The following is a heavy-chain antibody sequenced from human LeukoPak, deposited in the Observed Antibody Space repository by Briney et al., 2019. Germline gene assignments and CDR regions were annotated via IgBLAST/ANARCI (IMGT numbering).Heavy chain of an antibody. Sequence: SETLSLTCTVSGGSISSGDYYWSWIRQPPGKGLEWIGYIYYSGSTYYNPSLKSRVTISVDTSKNQFSLKLSSVTAADTAVYYCARDLSSSSLWFDPWGQGTLVTVSS. D-gene: IGHD6-6*01. J-gene: IGHJ5*02. CDR1: GGSISSGDYY. V-gene: IGHV4-30-4*01. CDR2: IYYSGST. CDR3: ARDLSSSSLWFDP.